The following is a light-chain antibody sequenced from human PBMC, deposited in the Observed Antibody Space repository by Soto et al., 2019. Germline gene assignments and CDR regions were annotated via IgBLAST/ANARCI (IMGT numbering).Light chain of an antibody. V-gene: IGLV1-44*01. CDR1: SSNIGSKT. CDR3: AAWDASLNGYV. J-gene: IGLJ1*01. Sequence: QSVLTQPPSASGTPGQRVTISCSGNSSNIGSKTVNWYQQLPGTVPKLLIYNSYQRPSGVPDRFSGSKSGTSASLAISGLQSEDEDDYYCAAWDASLNGYVFGTGTKVTVL. CDR2: NSY.